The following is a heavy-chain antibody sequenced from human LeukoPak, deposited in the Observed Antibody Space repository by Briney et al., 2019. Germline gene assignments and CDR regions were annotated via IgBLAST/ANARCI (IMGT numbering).Heavy chain of an antibody. CDR1: GGSFSGHY. J-gene: IGHJ6*02. D-gene: IGHD4-17*01. Sequence: SETLSLTCAVYGGSFSGHYWSWIRQPPEKGLEWIGEINEGGSTNYNPSLKSRVTISVDTSKIQFSLRLSSVTAADTAVYYCARGGVTMTTFPYYYYAMDVWGQGTTVTVSS. CDR2: INEGGST. CDR3: ARGGVTMTTFPYYYYAMDV. V-gene: IGHV4-34*01.